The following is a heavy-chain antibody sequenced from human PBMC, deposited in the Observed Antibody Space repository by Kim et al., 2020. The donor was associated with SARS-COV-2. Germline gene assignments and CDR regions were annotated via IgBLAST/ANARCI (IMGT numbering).Heavy chain of an antibody. CDR2: ISAYNGNT. CDR3: ARSPSSSIYYYYGMDV. D-gene: IGHD6-13*01. V-gene: IGHV1-18*04. J-gene: IGHJ6*02. CDR1: GYTFTSYG. Sequence: ASVKVSCKASGYTFTSYGISWVRQAPGQGLEWMGWISAYNGNTNYAQKLQGRVTMTTDTSTSTAYMELRSLRSDDTAVYYCARSPSSSIYYYYGMDVWGQGTTVTVSS.